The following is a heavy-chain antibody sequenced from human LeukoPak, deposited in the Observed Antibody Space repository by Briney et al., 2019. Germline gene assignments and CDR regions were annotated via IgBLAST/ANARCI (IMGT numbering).Heavy chain of an antibody. V-gene: IGHV1-46*01. CDR1: GYTFTDYY. Sequence: ASVKVSCKASGYTFTDYYMHWVRQAPGQGLEWMGIINPSGVSTSYAQKFQGRVTMTRDTSTSTVYMELSSLRSEDTAVYYCARSTYYYDSSGYDFKYNWFDPWGQGTLVTVST. D-gene: IGHD3-22*01. CDR3: ARSTYYYDSSGYDFKYNWFDP. CDR2: INPSGVST. J-gene: IGHJ5*02.